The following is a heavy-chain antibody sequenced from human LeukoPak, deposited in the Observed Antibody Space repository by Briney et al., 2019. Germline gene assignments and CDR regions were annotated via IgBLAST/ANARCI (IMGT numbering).Heavy chain of an antibody. CDR3: ANDDCSSTSCLDY. Sequence: PGGSLRLSXAASGFTFSSYGMHWVRQAPGKGMEWVACIRYDGSNKYYADSVKGRFTISRDNSKNTLYLQMNSLRAEDTAVYYCANDDCSSTSCLDYWGQGTLVTVSS. CDR1: GFTFSSYG. CDR2: IRYDGSNK. J-gene: IGHJ4*02. V-gene: IGHV3-30*02. D-gene: IGHD2-2*01.